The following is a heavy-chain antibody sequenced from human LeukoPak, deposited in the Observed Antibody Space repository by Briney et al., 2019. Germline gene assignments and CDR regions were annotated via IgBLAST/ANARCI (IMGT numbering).Heavy chain of an antibody. D-gene: IGHD3-3*01. CDR1: GFIFSNFD. Sequence: GGSLRLSCAASGFIFSNFDMHWVRQAPGKGLEYVSSINAGGGSTYYAASVKGRFTISRDAVKDTLYLQMGRVRIEDTAVYYCARGGLECAWSGYNAPDFWGQGTLVAVSS. CDR2: INAGGGST. CDR3: ARGGLECAWSGYNAPDF. V-gene: IGHV3-64*02. J-gene: IGHJ4*02.